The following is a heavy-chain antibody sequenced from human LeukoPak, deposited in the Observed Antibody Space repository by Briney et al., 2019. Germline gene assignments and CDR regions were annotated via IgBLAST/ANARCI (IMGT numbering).Heavy chain of an antibody. J-gene: IGHJ6*03. CDR2: IYHTGST. Sequence: SETLSLTCAVSGGSISSGGYSWRWIRQSPGKGLEWIVYIYHTGSTSYSPSLKSRVTISADTSQNQFSLKLSSVTAAGTAVYYCARHEAGYYYYMDVWGKGTTVTISS. CDR3: ARHEAGYYYYMDV. V-gene: IGHV4-61*08. CDR1: GGSISSGGYS.